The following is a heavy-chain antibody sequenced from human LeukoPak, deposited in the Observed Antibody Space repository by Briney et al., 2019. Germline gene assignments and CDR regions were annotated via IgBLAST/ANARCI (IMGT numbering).Heavy chain of an antibody. Sequence: SETLSLTCSVSGDSITSYYWSWVRQPPGKGLEWIGHIYYGGGTNYKPSLKTRVTMSVDTSNNQISLKVTSVTAADTAVYYCARRGVMGGFDIWGQGTMVTVSS. CDR3: ARRGVMGGFDI. J-gene: IGHJ3*02. V-gene: IGHV4-59*01. D-gene: IGHD3-16*01. CDR2: IYYGGGT. CDR1: GDSITSYY.